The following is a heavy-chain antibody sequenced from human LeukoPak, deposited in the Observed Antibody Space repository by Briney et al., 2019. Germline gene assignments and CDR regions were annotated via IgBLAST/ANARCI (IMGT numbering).Heavy chain of an antibody. J-gene: IGHJ4*02. CDR3: ARDLGYCTGGSCGLFDY. Sequence: PPQTLSLTCTVSDYSISSGYYWGWIRQPPGKGLEWIGSIHHSGSTYYNAFLRSRVTISVDTSKNQFSLKLTSVTAADTAVYYCARDLGYCTGGSCGLFDYWGQGTLVAVSS. V-gene: IGHV4-38-2*02. CDR2: IHHSGST. CDR1: DYSISSGYY. D-gene: IGHD2-15*01.